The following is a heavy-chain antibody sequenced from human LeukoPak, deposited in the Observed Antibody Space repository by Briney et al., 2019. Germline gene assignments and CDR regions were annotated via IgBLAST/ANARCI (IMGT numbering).Heavy chain of an antibody. Sequence: PSETLSLTCTVSGGSISSSSYYWGWIRQPPGKGLEWIGSIYYSGSTYYNPSLKSRVTISVDTSKNQFSLKLSSVTAADTAVYYCARVEDIAVAGPDYWGQGTLVTVSS. CDR1: GGSISSSSYY. CDR3: ARVEDIAVAGPDY. J-gene: IGHJ4*02. V-gene: IGHV4-39*07. D-gene: IGHD6-19*01. CDR2: IYYSGST.